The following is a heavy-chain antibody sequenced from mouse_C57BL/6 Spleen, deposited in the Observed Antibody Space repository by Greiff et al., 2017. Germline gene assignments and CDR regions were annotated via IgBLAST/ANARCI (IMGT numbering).Heavy chain of an antibody. CDR3: ARGAFITTVVAPDY. CDR2: INPSNGGT. Sequence: QVQLQQPGTELVKPGASVKLSCKASGYIFTSYWMHWVKQRPGQGLEWIGNINPSNGGTNYNEKFKSKATLTVDKSSSTAYMQLSSLTSEDSAVYYCARGAFITTVVAPDYWGQGTTLTVSS. J-gene: IGHJ2*01. CDR1: GYIFTSYW. D-gene: IGHD1-1*01. V-gene: IGHV1-53*01.